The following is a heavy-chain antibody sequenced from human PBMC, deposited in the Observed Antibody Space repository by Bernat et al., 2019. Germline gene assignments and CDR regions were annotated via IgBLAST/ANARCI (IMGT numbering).Heavy chain of an antibody. CDR2: IIPILGIA. Sequence: QVQLVQSGAEVKKPGSSVKVSCKASGGTFSSYTISWVRQAPGQGLEWMGRIIPILGIANYSQKFQGRVTITTDKSTNTTYMELGSLRSEDTAVYYCGSSDDDYDIVTGHFQHWGQGTLVTVSS. CDR1: GGTFSSYT. V-gene: IGHV1-69*02. CDR3: GSSDDDYDIVTGHFQH. J-gene: IGHJ1*01. D-gene: IGHD3-9*01.